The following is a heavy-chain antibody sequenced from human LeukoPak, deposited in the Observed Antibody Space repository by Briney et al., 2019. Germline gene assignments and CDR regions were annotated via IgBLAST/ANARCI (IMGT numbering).Heavy chain of an antibody. CDR1: GGSISSSSYY. CDR3: AAPGGIAVADYYYYDMDV. CDR2: IYYSGST. V-gene: IGHV4-39*01. D-gene: IGHD6-19*01. Sequence: SETLSLTCTVSGGSISSSSYYWGWIRQPPGKGLEWIGSIYYSGSTYYNPSLKSRVTISVDTSKNQFSLKLSSVTAADTAVYYCAAPGGIAVADYYYYDMDVWGQGTTVTVSS. J-gene: IGHJ6*02.